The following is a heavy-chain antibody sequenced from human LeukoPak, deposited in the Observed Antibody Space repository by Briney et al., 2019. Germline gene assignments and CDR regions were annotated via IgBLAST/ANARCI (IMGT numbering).Heavy chain of an antibody. V-gene: IGHV5-51*01. D-gene: IGHD3-22*01. CDR3: ARHQYYYDSRAYYIDF. Sequence: GESLKISCKGSGYSFNTYWVGWVRQMPGKGQEWMGIIYPGGSDTRYSPSFQGQVTISADKSSSTAYLQWNSLRASDTAMYYCARHQYYYDSRAYYIDFWGQGTLVTVSS. CDR1: GYSFNTYW. J-gene: IGHJ4*02. CDR2: IYPGGSDT.